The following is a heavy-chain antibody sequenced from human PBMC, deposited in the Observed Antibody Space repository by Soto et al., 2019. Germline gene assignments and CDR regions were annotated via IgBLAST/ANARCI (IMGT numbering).Heavy chain of an antibody. CDR3: ARDPSYYGMDV. V-gene: IGHV1-3*01. CDR2: INAGNGNT. J-gene: IGHJ6*02. Sequence: ASVKVSYKASGYTFTSYAMHWLRQAPGQRLEWMGWINAGNGNTKYSQKFQGRVTITRDTSASTAYMELSSLRSEDTAVYYCARDPSYYGMDVWGQGTTVTVSS. CDR1: GYTFTSYA.